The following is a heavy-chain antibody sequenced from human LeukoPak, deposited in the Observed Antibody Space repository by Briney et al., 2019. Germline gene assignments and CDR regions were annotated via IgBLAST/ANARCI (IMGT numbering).Heavy chain of an antibody. J-gene: IGHJ6*02. CDR2: IYYSGST. Sequence: PSETLSLTCTVSGGSISSYYWSWIRQPPGKGLEWIGYIYYSGSTNYNPSLKSRVTISVDTSKNQFSLKLSSVTAADTAVYYCARQEAVAGPPYYYYGMDVWGQGTTVTVSS. V-gene: IGHV4-59*08. D-gene: IGHD6-19*01. CDR1: GGSISSYY. CDR3: ARQEAVAGPPYYYYGMDV.